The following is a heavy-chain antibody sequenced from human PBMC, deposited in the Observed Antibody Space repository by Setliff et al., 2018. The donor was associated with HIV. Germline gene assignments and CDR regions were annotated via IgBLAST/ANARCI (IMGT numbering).Heavy chain of an antibody. J-gene: IGHJ5*02. CDR1: GYTFTSYY. CDR3: ARVRYCSGGSCYGGEYWFDP. D-gene: IGHD2-15*01. CDR2: IHPSGGST. Sequence: ASVKVSCKASGYTFTSYYIHWVRQAPGPGLEWMGVIHPSGGSTSYAQSFQDRVTMTRDTSTSTVYMELSSLCSEDTAVYYCARVRYCSGGSCYGGEYWFDPWGQGTLVTVSS. V-gene: IGHV1-46*01.